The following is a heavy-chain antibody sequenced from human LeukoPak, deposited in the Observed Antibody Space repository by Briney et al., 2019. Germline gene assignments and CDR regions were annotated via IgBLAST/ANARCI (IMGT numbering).Heavy chain of an antibody. CDR3: ARGGDYGDLRYFDY. D-gene: IGHD4-17*01. CDR1: GGSINNYY. J-gene: IGHJ4*02. CDR2: IYYRGST. Sequence: SETLSLTCTVSGGSINNYYWSWIRQPPGKGLEWIGYIYYRGSTNYNPTLKSRVTFSVDTSKNQFSLKLNSVTAADTAVYYCARGGDYGDLRYFDYWGQGTLVTVSS. V-gene: IGHV4-59*01.